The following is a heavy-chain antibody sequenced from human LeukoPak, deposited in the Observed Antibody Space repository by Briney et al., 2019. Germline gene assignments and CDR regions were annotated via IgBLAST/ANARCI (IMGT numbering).Heavy chain of an antibody. CDR2: ISYDGSNK. D-gene: IGHD3-22*01. V-gene: IGHV3-30-3*01. J-gene: IGHJ4*02. CDR1: GFTFSSYA. CDR3: ARSFRSSSGYLCDY. Sequence: PGGSLRLSCAASGFTFSSYAMHWVRQAPGKGLEWVAVISYDGSNKYYADSVKGRFTISRDNSKNTLYLQMNSLRAEDTAVYYCARSFRSSSGYLCDYWGQGTPVTVSS.